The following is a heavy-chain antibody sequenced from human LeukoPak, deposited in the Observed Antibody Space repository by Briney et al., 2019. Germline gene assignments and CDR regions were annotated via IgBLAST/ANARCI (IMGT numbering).Heavy chain of an antibody. CDR1: GFTVSSNY. D-gene: IGHD1-26*01. CDR3: ARGGSYLSAFDI. CDR2: IYSGGST. V-gene: IGHV3-53*01. Sequence: SGGSPRLSCAASGFTVSSNYMSWVRQAPGKGLEWVSIIYSGGSTFYADSVKGRFTISRDNSKNTLYLQMNSLRAEDTAVYYCARGGSYLSAFDIWGQGTMVTVSS. J-gene: IGHJ3*02.